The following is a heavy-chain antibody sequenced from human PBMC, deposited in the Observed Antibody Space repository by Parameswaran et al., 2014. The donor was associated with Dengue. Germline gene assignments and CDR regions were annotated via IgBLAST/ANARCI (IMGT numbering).Heavy chain of an antibody. V-gene: IGHV1-18*01. D-gene: IGHD3-22*01. CDR2: ISAYNGNT. J-gene: IGHJ4*02. CDR3: ARDLGSPYYCDTSGCYYTLDY. Sequence: WVRQAPGQGLEWMGWISAYNGNTNYAHKFQGRVTMTTDTSTSTAYMELRSLRSDDTAVYYCARDLGSPYYCDTSGCYYTLDYWGQGTLVTVSS.